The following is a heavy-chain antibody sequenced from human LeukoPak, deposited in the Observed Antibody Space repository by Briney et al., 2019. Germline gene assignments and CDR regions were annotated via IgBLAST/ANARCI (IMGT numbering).Heavy chain of an antibody. CDR3: ARDLGSGSLFDY. CDR1: GGSISSSNW. D-gene: IGHD3-10*01. J-gene: IGHJ4*02. CDR2: IYHSGST. V-gene: IGHV4-4*02. Sequence: SETLSLTCAVSGGSISSSNWWSWVRQPPGKGLEWIGEIYHSGSTNYNPSLKSRVTISVDTSKNQFSLKLSSVTAADTAVYYCARDLGSGSLFDYWGQGTLVTVSS.